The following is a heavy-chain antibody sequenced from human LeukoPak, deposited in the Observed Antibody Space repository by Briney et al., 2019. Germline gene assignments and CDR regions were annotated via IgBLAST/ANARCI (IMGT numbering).Heavy chain of an antibody. CDR1: GGSIGSSSYY. Sequence: PSETLSLTCTVSGGSIGSSSYYWGWIRQPPGKGLEWIGSIYYSGSTYYNPSLKSRVTISVDTSKNQFSLKLSSVTAADTAVYYCARDRVSYYDFWSGEDAFDIWGQGTMVTVSS. CDR2: IYYSGST. J-gene: IGHJ3*02. V-gene: IGHV4-39*07. CDR3: ARDRVSYYDFWSGEDAFDI. D-gene: IGHD3-3*01.